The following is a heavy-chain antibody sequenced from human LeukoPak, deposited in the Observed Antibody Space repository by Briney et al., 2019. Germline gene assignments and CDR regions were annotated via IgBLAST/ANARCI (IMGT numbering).Heavy chain of an antibody. CDR1: GGSISSYY. CDR2: IYYSGST. D-gene: IGHD3-3*01. CDR3: ARGRRGTIFGVVTSNGYLYYYYYMDV. V-gene: IGHV4-59*01. Sequence: SETPSLTCTVSGGSISSYYWSWIRQPPGKGLEWIGYIYYSGSTNYNPFLKSRVTISVDTSKNQFSLKLSSVTAADTAVYYCARGRRGTIFGVVTSNGYLYYYYYMDVWGKGTTVTVSS. J-gene: IGHJ6*03.